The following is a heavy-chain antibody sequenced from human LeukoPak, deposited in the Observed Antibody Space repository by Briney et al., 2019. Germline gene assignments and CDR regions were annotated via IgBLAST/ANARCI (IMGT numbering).Heavy chain of an antibody. CDR3: ASSTKIAAAGQIFDY. CDR2: ISYDGSNK. V-gene: IGHV3-30-3*01. J-gene: IGHJ4*02. D-gene: IGHD6-13*01. Sequence: GSLRLSCAASGFTFSSYAMHWVRQAPGKGLEWVAVISYDGSNKYYADSVKGRFTISRDNSKNTLYLQMNSLRAEDTAVYYCASSTKIAAAGQIFDYWGQGTLVTVSS. CDR1: GFTFSSYA.